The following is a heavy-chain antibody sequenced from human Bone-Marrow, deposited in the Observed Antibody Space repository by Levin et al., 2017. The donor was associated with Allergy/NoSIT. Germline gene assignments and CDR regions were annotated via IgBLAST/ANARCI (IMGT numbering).Heavy chain of an antibody. D-gene: IGHD3-22*01. CDR1: GYTFSLYG. J-gene: IGHJ4*02. V-gene: IGHV1-18*01. CDR3: ARVNYYDSSGYCSI. CDR2: ISSYNGNT. Sequence: ASVKVSCKASGYTFSLYGITWVRQAPGQGLEWMGWISSYNGNTDYAQNLQGRVTMTTDTSTSTVHMELRSLTSDDTAVYYCARVNYYDSSGYCSIWGQGTLVTVSS.